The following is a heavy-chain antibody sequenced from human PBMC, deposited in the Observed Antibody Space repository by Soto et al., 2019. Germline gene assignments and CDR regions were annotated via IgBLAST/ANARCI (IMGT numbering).Heavy chain of an antibody. CDR1: GYTFTNNV. CDR2: IHTAKGNT. D-gene: IGHD1-7*01. Sequence: ASVNVSCKASGYTFTNNVIHWLRQAPGQTLEWMGWIHTAKGNTKYSQKFEARVTLTRDTAASTAYMELNSLRSDDTAVYYCARDPIWTYTWNYARLNYSERWGEGNLVNVSS. CDR3: ARDPIWTYTWNYARLNYSER. J-gene: IGHJ4*02. V-gene: IGHV1-3*04.